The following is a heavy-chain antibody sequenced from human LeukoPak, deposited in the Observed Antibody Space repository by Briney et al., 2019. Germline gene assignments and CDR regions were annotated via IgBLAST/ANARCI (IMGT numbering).Heavy chain of an antibody. CDR1: GYSFTGYY. V-gene: IGHV1-2*02. Sequence: ASVKVSCKASGYSFTGYYIHWVRQAPGQGLEWMVWINPNSDATKYSQKFQGRVTMTRDTSISTTYMDLTRLTSDDTAVYYCARGPEYGGTIDYWGQGTLVTVSS. CDR2: INPNSDAT. D-gene: IGHD4-23*01. CDR3: ARGPEYGGTIDY. J-gene: IGHJ4*02.